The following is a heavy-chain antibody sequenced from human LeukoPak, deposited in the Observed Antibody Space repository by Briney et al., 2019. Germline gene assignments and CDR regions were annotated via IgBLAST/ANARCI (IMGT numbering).Heavy chain of an antibody. CDR1: GYSFTSYW. Sequence: PGESLKISCKASGYSFTSYWIGWVRQMPGKGLEWMGIIYPGDSDTRYSPSFQGQVTISADKSINTAYLQWGSLKASDTAMYYCATGGEYSYGYFDYWGQGTLVTVSS. CDR3: ATGGEYSYGYFDY. D-gene: IGHD5-18*01. CDR2: IYPGDSDT. V-gene: IGHV5-51*01. J-gene: IGHJ4*02.